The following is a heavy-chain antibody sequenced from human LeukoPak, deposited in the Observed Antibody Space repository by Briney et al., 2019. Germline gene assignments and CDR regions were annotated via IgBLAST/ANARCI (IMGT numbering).Heavy chain of an antibody. CDR1: GYSISSGYY. Sequence: SETLFLTCTVSGYSISSGYYWGWIRQPPGKGLEWIGSIYHSGSTYYNPSLKSRVTISVDTSKNQFSLKLSSVTAADTAVYYCAREGTIAVAGTIDYWGQGTLVTVSS. V-gene: IGHV4-38-2*02. D-gene: IGHD6-19*01. CDR3: AREGTIAVAGTIDY. CDR2: IYHSGST. J-gene: IGHJ4*02.